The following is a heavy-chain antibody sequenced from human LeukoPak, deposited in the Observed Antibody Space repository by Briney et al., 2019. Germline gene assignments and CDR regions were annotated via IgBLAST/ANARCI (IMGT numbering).Heavy chain of an antibody. D-gene: IGHD6-19*01. J-gene: IGHJ5*02. CDR3: ARTGSGWYRPFDP. CDR2: INHSGST. Sequence: KPSETLSLTCAVYGGSFSGYYWSWIRQPPGKGLEWIGEINHSGSTNYNPSLKSRVTISVDTSKNQFSLKLSSVTAADTAVYYCARTGSGWYRPFDPWGQGTLVTVSS. CDR1: GGSFSGYY. V-gene: IGHV4-34*01.